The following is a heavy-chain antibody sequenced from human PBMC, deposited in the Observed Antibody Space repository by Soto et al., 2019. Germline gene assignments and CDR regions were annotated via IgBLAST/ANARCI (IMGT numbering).Heavy chain of an antibody. D-gene: IGHD3-16*02. CDR3: ARVMITFGGVIVSFESGPTNAFDI. CDR2: ISAYNGNT. J-gene: IGHJ3*02. Sequence: ASVKVSCKASGYTFTSYGISWVRQAPGQGLEWMGWISAYNGNTNYAQKLQGRVTMTTDTSTSTAYMELRSLRSDDTAVYYCARVMITFGGVIVSFESGPTNAFDIWGQGTMVTVSS. CDR1: GYTFTSYG. V-gene: IGHV1-18*01.